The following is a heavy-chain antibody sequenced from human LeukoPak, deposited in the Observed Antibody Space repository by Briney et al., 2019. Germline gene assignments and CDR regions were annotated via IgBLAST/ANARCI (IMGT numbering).Heavy chain of an antibody. Sequence: GRSLRLSCAASGFTFSSQSMHWVRQAPGKGLEWVAVITYDGSDKFYADSVKGRFTISRDNSQNTVYLQMNSLRAEDTAVYYCATYGSSGWSNFDYWGQGTLVTVSS. CDR2: ITYDGSDK. D-gene: IGHD6-19*01. CDR1: GFTFSSQS. CDR3: ATYGSSGWSNFDY. J-gene: IGHJ4*02. V-gene: IGHV3-30-3*01.